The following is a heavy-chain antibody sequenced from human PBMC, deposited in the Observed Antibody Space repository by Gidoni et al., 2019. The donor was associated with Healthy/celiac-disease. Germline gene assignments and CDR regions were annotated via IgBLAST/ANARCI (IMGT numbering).Heavy chain of an antibody. D-gene: IGHD2-21*01. CDR1: GYSFTSYW. V-gene: IGHV5-51*01. CDR2: IYPGDSDT. Sequence: EVQLVQSGAEVKKPGESLKISCTGSGYSFTSYWIGWVRQMPGKGLEWMGIIYPGDSDTRYSPSFQGQVTISADKSISTAYLQWSSLKASDTAMYYCARTQQRDDCGGDCFINWFDPWGQGTLVTVSS. CDR3: ARTQQRDDCGGDCFINWFDP. J-gene: IGHJ5*02.